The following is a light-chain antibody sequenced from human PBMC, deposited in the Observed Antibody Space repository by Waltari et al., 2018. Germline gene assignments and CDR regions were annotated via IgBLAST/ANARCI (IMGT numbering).Light chain of an antibody. Sequence: QSALTQPASGSGSPAQSITISCTGTSSDIGGYNYVSWYQQHPGKAPKLMIYDVNKRPSGVSNRFSGSKSGNTASLTIAGLQAEDEADYYCSSYASSITPNWVFGGGTKLTVL. CDR3: SSYASSITPNWV. CDR1: SSDIGGYNY. CDR2: DVN. J-gene: IGLJ3*02. V-gene: IGLV2-14*01.